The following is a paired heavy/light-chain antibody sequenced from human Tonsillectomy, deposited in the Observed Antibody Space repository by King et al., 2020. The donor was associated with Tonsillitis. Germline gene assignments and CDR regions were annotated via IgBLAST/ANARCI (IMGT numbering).Heavy chain of an antibody. CDR2: ISDSGGTT. J-gene: IGHJ4*02. Sequence: EVQLLESGGGWVQPGGSVRLSCAASGFTFSSSAMGWVRQAPGKGLEWVSGISDSGGTTYYADSVKGRFTISRDNSKNTLYLQMNSLRVEDTAVYYCAKRSPTPSSNYFDYWGQGTLVTVSS. CDR1: GFTFSSSA. CDR3: AKRSPTPSSNYFDY. V-gene: IGHV3-23*01.
Light chain of an antibody. CDR2: TTD. J-gene: IGLJ3*02. Sequence: QTVVTQEPSFSVSPGGTVTLTCGLKNGSVSTGFYPSWYQQTPGQAPRTLIYTTDTRSSGVPDRFSGSILGNKAALTITGAQADDESDYYCLLYMGSAIWVFGGGTKLTVL. CDR1: NGSVSTGFY. CDR3: LLYMGSAIWV. V-gene: IGLV8-61*01.